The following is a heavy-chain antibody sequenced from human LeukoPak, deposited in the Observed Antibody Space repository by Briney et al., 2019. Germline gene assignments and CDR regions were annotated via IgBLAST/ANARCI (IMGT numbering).Heavy chain of an antibody. CDR2: IYYSGTT. CDR3: ARSKYYFDY. V-gene: IGHV4-59*01. CDR1: RGSISSDY. Sequence: SETLSLTCTVSRGSISSDYWSWIRQPPGKGLEWIGYIYYSGTTNYNPSLKSRVTMSVDTSRKLFSLKLSSVTAADTAVYYCARSKYYFDYWGQGTLVTVSS. D-gene: IGHD2/OR15-2a*01. J-gene: IGHJ4*02.